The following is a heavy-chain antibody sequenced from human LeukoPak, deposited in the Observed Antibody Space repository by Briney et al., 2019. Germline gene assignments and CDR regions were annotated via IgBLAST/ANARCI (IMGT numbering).Heavy chain of an antibody. CDR1: GGSISSHY. Sequence: PSETLSLTCTVSGGSISSHYWSWIRQPPGKGLEWIGYIYQSGTSNYNPSLKSRVTISVDLSKNQFSLKLRPVTAADTAVYYCAREGYASGWNDFWGQGTLVTVSS. V-gene: IGHV4-59*11. J-gene: IGHJ4*02. D-gene: IGHD6-19*01. CDR3: AREGYASGWNDF. CDR2: IYQSGTS.